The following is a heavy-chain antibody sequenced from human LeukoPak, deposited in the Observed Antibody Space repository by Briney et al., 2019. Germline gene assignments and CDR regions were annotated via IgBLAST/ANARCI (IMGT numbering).Heavy chain of an antibody. Sequence: QPGGSLRLSCAVSGFPFSTFWVSWVRQAPGKGRGRVGNISEGGSVKFYLDSVKGRFTISRDNAKNSLYLQLNSLRAEDTAVYYCARGKLHYYGSGSYHYYFDYWGQGTLVTVSS. V-gene: IGHV3-7*01. CDR2: ISEGGSVK. CDR1: GFPFSTFW. CDR3: ARGKLHYYGSGSYHYYFDY. D-gene: IGHD3-10*01. J-gene: IGHJ4*02.